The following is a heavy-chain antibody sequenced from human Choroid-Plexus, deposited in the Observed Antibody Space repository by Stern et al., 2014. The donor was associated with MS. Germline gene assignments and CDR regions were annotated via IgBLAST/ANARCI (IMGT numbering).Heavy chain of an antibody. Sequence: QVQLVESGGGVVKPGRPLRLSCVASGFTFGSCAMHWVRQAPGNGLEWVARVSYDGSNKYYADSVKGRFTIARDNSQNTLYMQMSSLRPEDTAVYYCAKDRQYLTYFFDHWGQGSLVTVSS. CDR2: VSYDGSNK. CDR1: GFTFGSCA. D-gene: IGHD2/OR15-2a*01. J-gene: IGHJ5*02. CDR3: AKDRQYLTYFFDH. V-gene: IGHV3-30*18.